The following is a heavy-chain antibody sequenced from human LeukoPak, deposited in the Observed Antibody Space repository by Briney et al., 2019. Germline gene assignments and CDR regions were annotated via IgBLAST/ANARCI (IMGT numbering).Heavy chain of an antibody. D-gene: IGHD4-17*01. CDR1: GFTFSSNW. CDR3: ARDDYGVYYYYYGMDV. Sequence: GGSLRLSCAASGFTFSSNWMHWVRQAPGKGPVWVSRINSDGSTRSYADSVKGRFTISRDNAKNSLYLQMNSLRAEDTAVYYCARDDYGVYYYYYGMDVWGQGTTVTVSS. J-gene: IGHJ6*02. V-gene: IGHV3-74*01. CDR2: INSDGSTR.